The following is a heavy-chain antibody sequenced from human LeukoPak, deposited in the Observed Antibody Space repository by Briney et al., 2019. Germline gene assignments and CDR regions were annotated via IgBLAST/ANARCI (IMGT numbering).Heavy chain of an antibody. D-gene: IGHD3-9*01. Sequence: ASVKVSCKASGYTFTGYYMHWVRQAPGQGLEWMGWINPNSGGTNYAQKFQGRVTMTRDTSISTAYMELSRLRSDDTAVYYCAREGTYYDILTGRREDAFDIWGQGIMVTVSS. CDR2: INPNSGGT. CDR1: GYTFTGYY. CDR3: AREGTYYDILTGRREDAFDI. J-gene: IGHJ3*02. V-gene: IGHV1-2*02.